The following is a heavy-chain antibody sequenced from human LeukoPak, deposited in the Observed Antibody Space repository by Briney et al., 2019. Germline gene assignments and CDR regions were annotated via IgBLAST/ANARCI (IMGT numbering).Heavy chain of an antibody. V-gene: IGHV4-30-2*01. CDR3: AREVADSSGYSRIVDY. J-gene: IGHJ4*02. CDR1: GGSISSGGYS. D-gene: IGHD3-22*01. CDR2: IYHSGST. Sequence: SETLSLTCAVSGGSISSGGYSWSWIRQPPGKGLEWIGYIYHSGSTYYNPSLKSRVTISVDRSKNQFSLKLSSVTAADTAVYYCAREVADSSGYSRIVDYWGQGTLVTVSS.